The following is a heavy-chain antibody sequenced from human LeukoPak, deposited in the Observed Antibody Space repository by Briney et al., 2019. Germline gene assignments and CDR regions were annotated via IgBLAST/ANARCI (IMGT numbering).Heavy chain of an antibody. J-gene: IGHJ4*02. Sequence: GGSLRLSCAASGFSFDDYAMHWVRQAPGKGLEWVSLISGDGGSTYYADSEKGRFTISRDNSRNSLYLQMNSLRTEDTALYYCAKDGAYSSGYYSGFDYWGQGTRVTVSS. D-gene: IGHD3-22*01. CDR1: GFSFDDYA. V-gene: IGHV3-43*02. CDR2: ISGDGGST. CDR3: AKDGAYSSGYYSGFDY.